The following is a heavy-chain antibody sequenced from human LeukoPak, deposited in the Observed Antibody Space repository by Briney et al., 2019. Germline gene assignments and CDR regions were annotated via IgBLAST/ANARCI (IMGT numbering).Heavy chain of an antibody. D-gene: IGHD6-19*01. V-gene: IGHV4-4*02. CDR2: IYHSGST. Sequence: PSGNLSLTCAVSGGSISSSNWWSWVRQPPGKGLEWIGEIYHSGSTNYNPSLKSRVTISVDKSKNQFSLKLSSVTAADTAVYYCARRGQWLAGNFDYWGQGTLVTVSS. CDR3: ARRGQWLAGNFDY. J-gene: IGHJ4*02. CDR1: GGSISSSNW.